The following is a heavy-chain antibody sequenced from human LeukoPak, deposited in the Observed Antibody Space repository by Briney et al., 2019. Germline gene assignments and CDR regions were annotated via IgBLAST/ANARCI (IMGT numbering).Heavy chain of an antibody. D-gene: IGHD3-10*01. CDR3: ARAIRGSAVDTGDR. CDR2: IKNDGSEE. CDR1: GFTFSRYW. V-gene: IGHV3-7*01. J-gene: IGHJ4*02. Sequence: PGGSLRLSCAASGFTFSRYWMRWVRQAPGKGLEGVANIKNDGSEEYYVDSVKGRLTISRDNARNSLFLQMNSLTAEDTAVYYCARAIRGSAVDTGDRWGQGTLVTVSS.